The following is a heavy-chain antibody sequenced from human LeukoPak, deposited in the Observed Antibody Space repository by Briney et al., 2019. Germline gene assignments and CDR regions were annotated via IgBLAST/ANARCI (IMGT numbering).Heavy chain of an antibody. CDR2: IYYSGST. CDR1: GGSISSGGYY. V-gene: IGHV4-31*03. Sequence: SQTLSLTCTVSGGSISSGGYYWSWIRQHPGKGLEWIGYIYYSGSTYYNPSLKSRVTISVDTSKNQFSLKLSSVTAADTAVYYCARGQGSHSSTLVHWGQGTLVTVSS. CDR3: ARGQGSHSSTLVH. D-gene: IGHD6-13*01. J-gene: IGHJ1*01.